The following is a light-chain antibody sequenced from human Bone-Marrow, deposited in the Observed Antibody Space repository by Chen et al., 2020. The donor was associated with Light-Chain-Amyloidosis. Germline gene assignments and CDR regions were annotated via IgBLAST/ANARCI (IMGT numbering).Light chain of an antibody. CDR1: SGSIATNY. Sequence: NFMLTQPHPVAECTGKTVIISCTGSSGSIATNYVQWYQQRPGSSPTTVIYEDDQRPSGVPDRFSGSIDRSSNSASLTISGLKTEDEADYYCQSYQGSSQGVFGGGTKLTVL. CDR3: QSYQGSSQGV. V-gene: IGLV6-57*01. J-gene: IGLJ3*02. CDR2: EDD.